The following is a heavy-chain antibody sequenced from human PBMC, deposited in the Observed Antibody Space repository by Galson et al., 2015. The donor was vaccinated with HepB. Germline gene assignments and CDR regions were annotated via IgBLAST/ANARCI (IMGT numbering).Heavy chain of an antibody. CDR2: INPSGGST. J-gene: IGHJ4*02. CDR3: ARDAEWWFGSSENMPPTNEY. CDR1: GYTFPSYY. D-gene: IGHD2-15*01. Sequence: SGAEVKKPGASVKVSCKASGYTFPSYYMHWVRQAPGQGLEWMGIINPSGGSTSYAQKFQGRVTMTRDTSTSTVYMELSSLRSEDTAVYYCARDAEWWFGSSENMPPTNEYWGQGTLVTVSS. V-gene: IGHV1-46*01.